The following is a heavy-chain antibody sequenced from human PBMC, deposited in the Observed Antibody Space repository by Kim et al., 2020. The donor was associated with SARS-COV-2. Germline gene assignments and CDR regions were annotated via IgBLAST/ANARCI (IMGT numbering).Heavy chain of an antibody. CDR3: ARLKWVAPNAFDF. D-gene: IGHD1-26*01. J-gene: IGHJ3*01. CDR1: GGSISSYF. V-gene: IGHV4-59*01. CDR2: IYNSGNT. Sequence: SETLSLTCTVSGGSISSYFWSWIRQPPGKGLEWIVDIYNSGNTNYNPSLKSRVTTSVDMSKNQFSLKLNSVTAADTAVYYCARLKWVAPNAFDFWGRGTMVTVSS.